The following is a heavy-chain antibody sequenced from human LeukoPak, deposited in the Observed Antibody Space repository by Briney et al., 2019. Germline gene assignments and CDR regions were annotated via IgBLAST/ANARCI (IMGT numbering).Heavy chain of an antibody. J-gene: IGHJ2*01. CDR1: GFTFSSYS. Sequence: GGSLRLSCAASGFTFSSYSMNWVRQAPGKGLEWVSSISSSSTYIYYADSVKGRFTISRDNAKNSLYLQMYSLRAEDTAVYYCAREFTVPDLGYFDLWGRGTLVTVSS. CDR2: ISSSSTYI. D-gene: IGHD4-17*01. CDR3: AREFTVPDLGYFDL. V-gene: IGHV3-21*01.